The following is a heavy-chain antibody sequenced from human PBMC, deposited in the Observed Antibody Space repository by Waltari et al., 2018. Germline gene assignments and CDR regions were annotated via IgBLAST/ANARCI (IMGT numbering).Heavy chain of an antibody. J-gene: IGHJ4*02. CDR2: INPSGGGT. CDR3: ARAGTTLIWGVAE. Sequence: QVQLVQSGAEVKRPGASVKVSCKASGYTFTDYSMHWVRQAPGQGLEWMGIINPSGGGTTYTQKFQDRVTMTRDTSTNTFYMELSSLRSEDTAVYYCARAGTTLIWGVAEWGQGTLVTVSS. V-gene: IGHV1-46*01. D-gene: IGHD3-10*01. CDR1: GYTFTDYS.